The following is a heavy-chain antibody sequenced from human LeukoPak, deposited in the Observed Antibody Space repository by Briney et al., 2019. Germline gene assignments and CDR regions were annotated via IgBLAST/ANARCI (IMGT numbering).Heavy chain of an antibody. V-gene: IGHV1-69*13. D-gene: IGHD6-6*01. CDR2: IIPIFGTA. CDR1: GGTFSSYA. CDR3: ARGRDSGSSSPVYYYYYMDV. Sequence: SVKVSCKASGGTFSSYAISWVRQAPGQGLEWMGGIIPIFGTANYAQKFQGRVTITADESTSTAYMELSSLRSEDTAVYYCARGRDSGSSSPVYYYYYMDVWGKGTTVTVSS. J-gene: IGHJ6*03.